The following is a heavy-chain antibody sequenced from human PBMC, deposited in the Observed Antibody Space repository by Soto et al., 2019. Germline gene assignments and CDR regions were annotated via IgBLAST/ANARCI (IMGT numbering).Heavy chain of an antibody. J-gene: IGHJ6*02. CDR2: IVVGSGNT. V-gene: IGHV1-58*01. D-gene: IGHD5-12*01. CDR3: AASLGTNYYYGMDV. CDR1: GFTFTSSA. Sequence: SVKVSCKASGFTFTSSAVQWVRQARGQRLEWIGWIVVGSGNTNYAQKFQERVTITRDMSTSTAYMELSSLRSEDTAVYYRAASLGTNYYYGMDVWGQGTTVTVSS.